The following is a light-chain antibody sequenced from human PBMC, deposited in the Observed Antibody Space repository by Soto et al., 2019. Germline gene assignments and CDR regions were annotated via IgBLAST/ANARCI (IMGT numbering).Light chain of an antibody. CDR1: QSVTSSY. V-gene: IGKV3-20*01. Sequence: EIVLTQSPGTLSLSPGERATLSCRASQSVTSSYLAWYQLKPGQAPRLLIYGASSRATGIPDRFSGSGSGTDFTLTISRLDPEDFAAYFCQQYGSSPRTFGQGTKVEIK. CDR3: QQYGSSPRT. J-gene: IGKJ1*01. CDR2: GAS.